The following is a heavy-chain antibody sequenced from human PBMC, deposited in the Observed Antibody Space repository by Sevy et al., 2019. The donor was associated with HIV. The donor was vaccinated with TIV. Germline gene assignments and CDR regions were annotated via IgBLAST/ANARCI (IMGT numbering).Heavy chain of an antibody. CDR3: ASQNYYDSSGYYFFDYYYGMDV. CDR1: GFTFSSYG. V-gene: IGHV3-33*01. Sequence: GGSLRLSCAASGFTFSSYGMHWVRQAPGKGLEWMAVIWYDGSNKYYADSVKGRFTISRDNSKNTLYLQMNSLRAEDTAVYYCASQNYYDSSGYYFFDYYYGMDVWGQGTTVTVSS. CDR2: IWYDGSNK. D-gene: IGHD3-22*01. J-gene: IGHJ6*02.